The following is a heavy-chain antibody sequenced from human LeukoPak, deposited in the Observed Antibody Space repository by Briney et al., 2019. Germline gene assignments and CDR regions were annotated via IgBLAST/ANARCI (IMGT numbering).Heavy chain of an antibody. D-gene: IGHD2-21*02. V-gene: IGHV4-39*07. CDR3: ARSGGDFNWFDP. CDR2: IYYSGST. Sequence: SETLSLTCTVSGGSISTTYYYWGWIRQPPGKGLEWIGSIYYSGSTYFNPSLKSRVTISLDTSKNHFSLKLTSVTAADTAVYYCARSGGDFNWFDPWGQGTLVTVSS. CDR1: GGSISTTYYY. J-gene: IGHJ5*02.